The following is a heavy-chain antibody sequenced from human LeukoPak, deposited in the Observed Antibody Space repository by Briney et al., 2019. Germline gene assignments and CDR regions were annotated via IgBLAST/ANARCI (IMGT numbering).Heavy chain of an antibody. Sequence: SETLSLTCAVYGGSFSGYYWSWIRHPPGKGREWIGYIYYSGSTNYNPSLKSRVTISVDTSKNQFSLKLSSVTAADTAVFYCARHVSYGDYLDYWGQGTLVTVSS. CDR3: ARHVSYGDYLDY. D-gene: IGHD4-17*01. CDR2: IYYSGST. CDR1: GGSFSGYY. J-gene: IGHJ4*02. V-gene: IGHV4-59*08.